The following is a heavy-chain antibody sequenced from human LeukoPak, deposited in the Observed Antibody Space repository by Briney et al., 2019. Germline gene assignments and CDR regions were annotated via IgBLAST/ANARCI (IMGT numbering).Heavy chain of an antibody. V-gene: IGHV1-2*02. J-gene: IGHJ4*02. D-gene: IGHD6-19*01. CDR3: ASYPRYSSSPPFDY. CDR1: GYTYTGYY. CDR2: INPNTGGT. Sequence: ASVKVSCKASGYTYTGYYMHWVRQAPGQGLEWMGWINPNTGGTNYAQKFQGRVTMTRDTTISTAYMELSRLTSDDTAVYYSASYPRYSSSPPFDYWGQGTLVTVSS.